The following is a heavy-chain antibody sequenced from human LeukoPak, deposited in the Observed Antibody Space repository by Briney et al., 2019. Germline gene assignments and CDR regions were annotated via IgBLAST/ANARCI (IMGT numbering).Heavy chain of an antibody. D-gene: IGHD1-1*01. CDR2: MSPNSGNT. CDR3: VRAPPNWGFNF. Sequence: ASVKVSCKASGYTFTSYDINWVRQATEQGLEWMGWMSPNSGNTGYARKFQGRVTMTRDTSVTTAYMELSNLRSEDTAVYYCVRAPPNWGFNFWGQGTLVTVSS. J-gene: IGHJ5*01. V-gene: IGHV1-8*01. CDR1: GYTFTSYD.